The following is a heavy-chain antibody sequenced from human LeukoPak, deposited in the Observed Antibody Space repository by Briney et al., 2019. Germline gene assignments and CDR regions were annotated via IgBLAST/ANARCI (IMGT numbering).Heavy chain of an antibody. V-gene: IGHV4-4*07. Sequence: SETLSLTCTVSGGSISSYYWSWIQQPAGKGLEGIGRIYASGSTNYNPSLKSRVTMSVDTSKNQFSLKLSSVTAADSALYYCAVERDSSGPHFYYYYYMDDWGKGTTVTVSS. J-gene: IGHJ6*03. CDR3: AVERDSSGPHFYYYYYMDD. CDR1: GGSISSYY. D-gene: IGHD6-19*01. CDR2: IYASGST.